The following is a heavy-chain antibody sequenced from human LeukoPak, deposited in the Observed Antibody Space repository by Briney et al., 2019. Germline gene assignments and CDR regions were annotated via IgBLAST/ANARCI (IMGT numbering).Heavy chain of an antibody. CDR1: GFTFSDYS. Sequence: GGSLRLSCAASGFTFSDYSMNWVRQAPGKGLEWVSSISRSSSYIYYADSVKGRFTISRDNSKNTLYLQMNSLRAEDTAVYYCARDPASYGSGSYYKATLGYWGQGTLVTVSS. J-gene: IGHJ4*02. D-gene: IGHD3-10*01. V-gene: IGHV3-21*01. CDR3: ARDPASYGSGSYYKATLGY. CDR2: ISRSSSYI.